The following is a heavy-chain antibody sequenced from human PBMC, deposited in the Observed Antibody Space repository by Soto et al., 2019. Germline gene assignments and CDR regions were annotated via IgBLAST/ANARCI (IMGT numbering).Heavy chain of an antibody. J-gene: IGHJ6*02. Sequence: GESLRLSCAASGFTFSSYGMHWVRQAPGKGLEWVAVIWYDGSNKYYADSVKGRFTISRDNSKNTLYLQMNSLRAEDTAVYYCARNPELHCPNGVCSAVHYYGMDVWGQGTTVTVSS. V-gene: IGHV3-33*01. CDR1: GFTFSSYG. CDR2: IWYDGSNK. CDR3: ARNPELHCPNGVCSAVHYYGMDV. D-gene: IGHD2-8*01.